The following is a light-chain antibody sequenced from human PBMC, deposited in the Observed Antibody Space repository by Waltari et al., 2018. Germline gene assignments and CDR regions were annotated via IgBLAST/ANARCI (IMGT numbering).Light chain of an antibody. CDR3: RQSYNWPRT. V-gene: IGKV3-11*01. J-gene: IGKJ1*01. Sequence: IVLTQSPATLSLSPGERATLSCRASQCISSYLAWYQQKPGQAPRLLICHGANRATGIPARFRGSGSKTDFTLTIASLEPEDSAVYYCRQSYNWPRTFGQGTKVEIK. CDR2: HGA. CDR1: QCISSY.